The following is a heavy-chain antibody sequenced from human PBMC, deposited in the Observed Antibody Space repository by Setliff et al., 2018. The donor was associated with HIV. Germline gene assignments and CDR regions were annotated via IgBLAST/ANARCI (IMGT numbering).Heavy chain of an antibody. V-gene: IGHV4-34*01. J-gene: IGHJ6*03. CDR3: ARARFWSGYYTGDNYYYMDV. Sequence: ASETLSLTCAVYGGSFSGYYWSWIRQTPGKGLERIGEIDHSGGTKHNPSLKSRVTISLDTSKNQFSLKLSSVTAADTAVYYCARARFWSGYYTGDNYYYMDVWGKGTTVTVSS. CDR1: GGSFSGYY. CDR2: IDHSGGT. D-gene: IGHD3-3*01.